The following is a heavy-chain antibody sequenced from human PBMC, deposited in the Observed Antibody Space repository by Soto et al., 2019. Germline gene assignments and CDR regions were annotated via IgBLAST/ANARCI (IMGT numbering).Heavy chain of an antibody. CDR3: ARDTRLAVAYEGAFDS. V-gene: IGHV3-33*01. CDR2: IWHDGSSV. D-gene: IGHD6-19*01. Sequence: QVQLVESGGGVVQPGRSLRLSCVASPVTFSYDGMHWVRQAPGKSLEWVAVIWHDGSSVYYADSVNGRFTISRDNSKNTLYLQMNSLRDEDTAVYFCARDTRLAVAYEGAFDSWGQGTLVTVSS. CDR1: PVTFSYDG. J-gene: IGHJ4*02.